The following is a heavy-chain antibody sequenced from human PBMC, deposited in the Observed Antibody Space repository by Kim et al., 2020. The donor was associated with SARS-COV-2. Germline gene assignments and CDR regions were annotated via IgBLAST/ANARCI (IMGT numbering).Heavy chain of an antibody. V-gene: IGHV1-8*01. J-gene: IGHJ6*02. D-gene: IGHD3-10*02. CDR2: MNPNSGNT. Sequence: ASVKVSCKASGYTFTSYDINWVRQATGQGLEWMGWMNPNSGNTGYAQKFQGRVTMTRNTSISTAYMEMSSLRSEDTAVYYCARVFGDSYYYGMDVWGQGTTVTVS. CDR1: GYTFTSYD. CDR3: ARVFGDSYYYGMDV.